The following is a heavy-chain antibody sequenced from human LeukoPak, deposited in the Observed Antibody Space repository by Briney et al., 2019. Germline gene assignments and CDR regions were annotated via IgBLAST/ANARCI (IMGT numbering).Heavy chain of an antibody. Sequence: ASVKVSCKASGYTFTGYYMHWVRPAPGQGLEWMGWINPNSGGTNYAQKFQGRVTMTRDTSISTAYMELSRLRSDDTAVYYCARDHYSSGPLDYWGQGTLVTVSS. J-gene: IGHJ4*02. CDR3: ARDHYSSGPLDY. D-gene: IGHD6-6*01. CDR1: GYTFTGYY. V-gene: IGHV1-2*02. CDR2: INPNSGGT.